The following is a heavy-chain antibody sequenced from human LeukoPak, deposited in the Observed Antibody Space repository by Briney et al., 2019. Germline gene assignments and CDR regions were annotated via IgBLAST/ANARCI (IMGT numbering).Heavy chain of an antibody. V-gene: IGHV3-33*01. CDR3: ARDQDRAFDI. J-gene: IGHJ3*02. Sequence: GGSLRLSCTTSGFTFSTYGMHWVRQAPGKGLEWVAVIWYDGTNRYYADSVKGRFTVSRDNSKNTLYLQMNSMRAEDTAVYYCARDQDRAFDIWGQGTMVTVSS. CDR2: IWYDGTNR. CDR1: GFTFSTYG.